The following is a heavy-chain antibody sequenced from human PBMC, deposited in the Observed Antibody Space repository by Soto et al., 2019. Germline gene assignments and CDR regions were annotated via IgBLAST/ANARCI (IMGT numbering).Heavy chain of an antibody. D-gene: IGHD5-12*01. Sequence: QVQLVQSGAEVKKPGSSVNVSCKASGGTFSSYTISWVRRAPGQGLEWMGRIIPILGIANYAQKFQGRVTITADKSTSTAYMELSSLRSEDTAVYYCAEPAGRWLQFEIWGQGTMVTVSS. CDR1: GGTFSSYT. CDR2: IIPILGIA. J-gene: IGHJ3*02. CDR3: AEPAGRWLQFEI. V-gene: IGHV1-69*02.